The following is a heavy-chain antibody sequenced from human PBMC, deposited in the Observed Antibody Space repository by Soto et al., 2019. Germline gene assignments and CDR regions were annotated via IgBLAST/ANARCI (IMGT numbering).Heavy chain of an antibody. Sequence: QVQLVQSRGEVKKPGASVKVSCKTSGYSFTTYGISWVRQAPGQGLEWMGWISGYNGNTNYAQKLQGRVTMTTDTSTSTVYMELRSLSSDDTAVYYCAREGPAPYYYYGMDVWGQGSPVTVYS. CDR1: GYSFTTYG. V-gene: IGHV1-18*01. CDR2: ISGYNGNT. J-gene: IGHJ6*02. CDR3: AREGPAPYYYYGMDV.